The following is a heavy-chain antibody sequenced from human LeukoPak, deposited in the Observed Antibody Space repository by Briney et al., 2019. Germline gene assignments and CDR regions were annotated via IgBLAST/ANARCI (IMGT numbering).Heavy chain of an antibody. D-gene: IGHD5-12*01. CDR2: IIPILGIA. CDR3: ARDRGYSGYDPEYPSYYYYGMDV. Sequence: GPQVKVSCKASGGTFSSYAFTWVRQAPGQGLEWMGRIIPILGIANYAQKFQGRVTITADKSTSTAYMELSSLRSEDTAVYYCARDRGYSGYDPEYPSYYYYGMDVWGQGTTVTVSS. J-gene: IGHJ6*02. CDR1: GGTFSSYA. V-gene: IGHV1-69*04.